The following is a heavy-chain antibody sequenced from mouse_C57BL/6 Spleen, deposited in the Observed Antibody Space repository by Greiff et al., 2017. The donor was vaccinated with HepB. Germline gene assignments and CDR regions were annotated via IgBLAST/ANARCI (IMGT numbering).Heavy chain of an antibody. J-gene: IGHJ4*01. CDR1: GYAFSSSW. CDR3: ARSEGGYYAMDY. CDR2: IYPGDGDT. V-gene: IGHV1-82*01. Sequence: VQLVESGPELVKPGASVKISCKASGYAFSSSWMNWVKQRPGKGLEWIGRIYPGDGDTNYNGKFKGKATLTADKSSSTAYMQLSSLTSEDSAVYFCARSEGGYYAMDYWGQGTSVTVSS.